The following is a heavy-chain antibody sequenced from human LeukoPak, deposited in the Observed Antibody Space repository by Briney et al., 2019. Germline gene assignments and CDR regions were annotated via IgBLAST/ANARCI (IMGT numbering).Heavy chain of an antibody. J-gene: IGHJ3*02. V-gene: IGHV3-20*04. CDR3: ARLESSTKDNDAFDI. CDR1: GFIFNNCG. Sequence: GESLKISCTASGFIFNNCGMSWVRQAPGKGLEWVSGINWNSIRVGYADSVKGRFTISRDNAKNSLCLQMNSLGAEDTAVYYCARLESSTKDNDAFDIWGQGTMVTVSS. D-gene: IGHD2-2*01. CDR2: INWNSIRV.